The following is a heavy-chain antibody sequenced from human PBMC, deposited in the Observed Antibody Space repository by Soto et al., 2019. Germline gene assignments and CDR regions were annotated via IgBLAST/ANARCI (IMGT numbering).Heavy chain of an antibody. J-gene: IGHJ4*02. CDR3: ARNGWNYYDSSGYYSFDY. V-gene: IGHV4-4*07. CDR2: IYTSGRT. D-gene: IGHD3-22*01. Sequence: QVQLQESGPGLVKPSETLSLTCTVSGGSISSYYWSWIRQPAGKGLEWIGRIYTSGRTNYNPSLKSRVTMSVDTSKNQFYLKLSSVTAADTAVYYCARNGWNYYDSSGYYSFDYWGQGTLVTGSS. CDR1: GGSISSYY.